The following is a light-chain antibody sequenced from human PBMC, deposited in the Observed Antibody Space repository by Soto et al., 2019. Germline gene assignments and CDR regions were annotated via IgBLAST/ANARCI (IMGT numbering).Light chain of an antibody. CDR1: QSVSSN. CDR3: QQYNNWPPVT. CDR2: GAS. V-gene: IGKV3-15*01. J-gene: IGKJ2*01. Sequence: EIVMTQSPATLSVSPGERATVSCRASQSVSSNLAWYQQKLGQAPRLLIYGASTRATGIPGRFSGSGSGTEFTHTINSLQAEDFAVYYCQQYNNWPPVTFGQGTKLEI.